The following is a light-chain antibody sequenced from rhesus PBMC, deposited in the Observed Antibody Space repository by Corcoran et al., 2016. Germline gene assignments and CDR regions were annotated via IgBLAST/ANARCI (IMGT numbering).Light chain of an antibody. CDR3: HHFNCLPFT. Sequence: DIQMTQSPSSLSASVGDRVTITCRASQGISSHLNWYQQKRGKAPKLLIYDTNRLESGVPSSFSGICSGIEFTLTIRSLQPEDFATYSCHHFNCLPFTFGPGTNLDIK. J-gene: IGKJ3*01. CDR2: DTN. V-gene: IGKV1-32*01. CDR1: QGISSH.